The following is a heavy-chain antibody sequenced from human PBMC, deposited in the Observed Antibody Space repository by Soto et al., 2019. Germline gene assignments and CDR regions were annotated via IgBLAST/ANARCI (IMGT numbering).Heavy chain of an antibody. D-gene: IGHD3-9*01. CDR3: AGAGGRYFDWLPKDAFDI. Sequence: ASVKVSCKASGYTFTSYGISWVRQALGQGLEWMGWISAYNGNTNCAQKLQGRVTMTTDTSTSTAYMELRSLRSDDTAVYYCAGAGGRYFDWLPKDAFDIWGQGTMVTVSS. CDR1: GYTFTSYG. CDR2: ISAYNGNT. V-gene: IGHV1-18*01. J-gene: IGHJ3*02.